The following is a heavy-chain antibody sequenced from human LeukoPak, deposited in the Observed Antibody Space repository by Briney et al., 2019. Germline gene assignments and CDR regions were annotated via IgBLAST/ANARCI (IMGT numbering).Heavy chain of an antibody. V-gene: IGHV4-4*02. CDR1: GGSVTSTNW. D-gene: IGHD3-3*01. Sequence: GSLRLSCGVSGGSVTSTNWWTWVRQPPGKGLEWIGEVHLDGRTNYNPSLESRLTISVDLSENHISLKLTSVTAADTAVYYCAREGGFFRPLDYSGQGTLVTVSS. J-gene: IGHJ4*02. CDR3: AREGGFFRPLDY. CDR2: VHLDGRT.